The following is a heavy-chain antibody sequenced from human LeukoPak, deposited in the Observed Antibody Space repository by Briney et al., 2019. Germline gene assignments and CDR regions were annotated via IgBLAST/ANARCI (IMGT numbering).Heavy chain of an antibody. CDR1: GFTFSSYG. CDR3: ARSLGVVIIKGPAFDY. V-gene: IGHV3-30*02. CDR2: IRYDGSNK. Sequence: GGSLRLSCAASGFTFSSYGMHWVRQAPGKGLEWVTFIRYDGSNKYYADSVKGRFTISRDISKNTLYLQMNSLRAEDTAVYYCARSLGVVIIKGPAFDYWGQGTLVTVSS. J-gene: IGHJ4*02. D-gene: IGHD3-3*01.